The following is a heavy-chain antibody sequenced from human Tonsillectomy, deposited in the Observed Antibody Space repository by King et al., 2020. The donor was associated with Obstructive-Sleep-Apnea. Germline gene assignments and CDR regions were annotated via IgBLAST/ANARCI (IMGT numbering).Heavy chain of an antibody. CDR3: ASGSRIPDY. CDR1: GYTFTTYG. D-gene: IGHD6-25*01. Sequence: QLVQSGSELKKPGASVKVSCKASGYTFTTYGMHWVRQAPGQGLEWMGWINTNTGNPAYAQGFRGRFDFSLDTPVSTAYLQISSLQAEDTAVYYCASGSRIPDYWGQGTLVTVSS. V-gene: IGHV7-4-1*02. CDR2: INTNTGNP. J-gene: IGHJ4*02.